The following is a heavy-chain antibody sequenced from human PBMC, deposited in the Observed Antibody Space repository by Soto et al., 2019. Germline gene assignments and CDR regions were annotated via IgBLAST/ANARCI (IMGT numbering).Heavy chain of an antibody. CDR2: INAANGDT. Sequence: ASVKVSCKASGYTFTSYGIHWVLQPPGKRLEWMGWINAANGDTKYSPKFQGRVTITRDTSASTAYKELTRLRSQDTAADYCVRRGVSATGLGWFGPLGRVT. CDR3: VRRGVSATGLGWFGP. D-gene: IGHD6-13*01. CDR1: GYTFTSYG. V-gene: IGHV1-3*01. J-gene: IGHJ5*02.